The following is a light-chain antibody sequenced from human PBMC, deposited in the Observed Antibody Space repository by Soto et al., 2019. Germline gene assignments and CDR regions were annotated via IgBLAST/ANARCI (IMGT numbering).Light chain of an antibody. Sequence: QSALTQPASVSGSPGQSITISCTGTSSDVGGYNYVSWYQQHPGKAPKLMIYDVRNRPSGVSNRFSGSKSGNTASLTISGLQAEDEADYYCSSYTSSSYVVFGGGTQLTVL. CDR2: DVR. CDR1: SSDVGGYNY. CDR3: SSYTSSSYVV. V-gene: IGLV2-14*01. J-gene: IGLJ2*01.